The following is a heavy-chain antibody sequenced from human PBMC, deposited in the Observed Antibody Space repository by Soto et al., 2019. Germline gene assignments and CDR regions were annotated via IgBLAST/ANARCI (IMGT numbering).Heavy chain of an antibody. CDR3: ATGLYARGFLEWLPYPGMDV. CDR2: FDPEDGET. CDR1: GYTLTELS. V-gene: IGHV1-24*01. J-gene: IGHJ6*02. Sequence: VKVSCKVSGYTLTELSMHWVRQAPGKGLEWMGGFDPEDGETIYAQKFQGRVTMTEDTSTDTAYMELSSLRSEDTAVYYCATGLYARGFLEWLPYPGMDVWGQGTTVTVSS. D-gene: IGHD3-3*01.